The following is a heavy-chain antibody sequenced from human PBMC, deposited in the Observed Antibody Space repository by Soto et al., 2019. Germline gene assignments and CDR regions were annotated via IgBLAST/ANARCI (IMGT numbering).Heavy chain of an antibody. CDR3: ARDNYDSSGYYYGYPLY. CDR1: GYTFTSYG. Sequence: ASVKVSCKASGYTFTSYGIIWVRQAPGQGLEWMGWISAYNGNTNYAQKLQGRVTMTTDTSTSTAYMELRSLRSDDTAVYYCARDNYDSSGYYYGYPLYWGQGTLVTVSS. D-gene: IGHD3-22*01. CDR2: ISAYNGNT. J-gene: IGHJ4*02. V-gene: IGHV1-18*01.